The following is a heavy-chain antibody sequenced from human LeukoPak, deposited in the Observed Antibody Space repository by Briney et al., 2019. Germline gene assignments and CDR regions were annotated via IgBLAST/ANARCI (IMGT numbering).Heavy chain of an antibody. V-gene: IGHV1-2*02. D-gene: IGHD1-26*01. CDR3: ARDWSGSYEQ. CDR2: INPNSGGT. Sequence: ASVKVSCXASGYTFTGYYMHWVRQAHGQGLEWMGWINPNSGGTNYAQKFQGRVTMTRDTSISTAYMELSRLTSDDTAVYYCARDWSGSYEQWGQGTLVSVSS. CDR1: GYTFTGYY. J-gene: IGHJ4*02.